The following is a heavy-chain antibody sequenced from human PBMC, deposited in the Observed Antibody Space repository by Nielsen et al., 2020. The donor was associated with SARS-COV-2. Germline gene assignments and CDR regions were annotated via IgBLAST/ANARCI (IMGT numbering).Heavy chain of an antibody. CDR1: GDSMSDSNYY. Sequence: SETLSLTCTVSGDSMSDSNYYWVWIRQPPGKGLEWIASIYYSGITYYNTSLKSRVTISIDTSKNHFSLRLNSVAAADTAVYYCARLNRRILTPLALASLRFDYWGQGSLVTASS. CDR2: IYYSGIT. CDR3: ARLNRRILTPLALASLRFDY. V-gene: IGHV4-39*02. J-gene: IGHJ4*02. D-gene: IGHD3-3*02.